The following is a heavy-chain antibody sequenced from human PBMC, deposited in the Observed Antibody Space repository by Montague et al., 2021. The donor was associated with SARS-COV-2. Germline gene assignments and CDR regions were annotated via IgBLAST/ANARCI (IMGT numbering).Heavy chain of an antibody. V-gene: IGHV3-9*01. D-gene: IGHD3-22*01. J-gene: IGHJ4*02. CDR1: GFTFGDHA. CDR2: ITWDSGTL. CDR3: AKDFDYYDSSGYFDY. Sequence: SLRLSCAVSGFTFGDHALHWVRQAPGKGPKWISGITWDSGTLGYADSVKGRFTISRDNAKNSLYLQMNSLRVEDTALYYCAKDFDYYDSSGYFDYWGQGTLVTVSS.